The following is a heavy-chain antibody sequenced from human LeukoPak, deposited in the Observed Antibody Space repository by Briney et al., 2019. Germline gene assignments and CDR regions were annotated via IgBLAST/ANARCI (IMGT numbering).Heavy chain of an antibody. Sequence: GGSPRLSCAASGFSFSSHAMSWVRQTPGTGLEWVSGISVSAGITRYADSVKGRFTISTDDPKNVAYLEMNSLRTEDTAVYHCARAPYSNYVNLDFWGQGTLVTVSS. CDR1: GFSFSSHA. J-gene: IGHJ4*02. CDR2: ISVSAGIT. D-gene: IGHD4-11*01. CDR3: ARAPYSNYVNLDF. V-gene: IGHV3-23*01.